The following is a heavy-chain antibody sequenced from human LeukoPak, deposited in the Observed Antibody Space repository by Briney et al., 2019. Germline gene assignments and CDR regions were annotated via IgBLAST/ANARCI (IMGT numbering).Heavy chain of an antibody. D-gene: IGHD6-13*01. CDR2: IYTSGST. CDR1: GGSISSGSYY. V-gene: IGHV4-61*02. J-gene: IGHJ5*02. Sequence: SETLSLTCTVSGGSISSGSYYWSWHRQPAGMGLEWIGRIYTSGSTNYNPSLKRRVTISVDPSKSQFSLKLSSVTAPDTAVYYCARVGRYSSSWYSSRVGSKDWFDPWGQGTLVTVSS. CDR3: ARVGRYSSSWYSSRVGSKDWFDP.